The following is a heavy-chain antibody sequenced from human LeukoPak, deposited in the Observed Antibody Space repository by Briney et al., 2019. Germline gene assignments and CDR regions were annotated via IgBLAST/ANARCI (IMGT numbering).Heavy chain of an antibody. V-gene: IGHV3-23*01. Sequence: GGSLRLSCAASGFTFSSYVMSWVRQAPGRGLEWVSAISGSGGSTYYADSVKGRFTISRDNSKNTLYLQMNSLRAEDTAVYYCAKDQVGDCGGDCHYFDYWGQGTLVTVSS. CDR1: GFTFSSYV. CDR3: AKDQVGDCGGDCHYFDY. CDR2: ISGSGGST. D-gene: IGHD2-21*02. J-gene: IGHJ4*02.